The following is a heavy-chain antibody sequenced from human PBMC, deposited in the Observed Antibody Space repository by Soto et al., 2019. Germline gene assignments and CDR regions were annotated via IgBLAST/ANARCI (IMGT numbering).Heavy chain of an antibody. Sequence: PGGSLRLSCAASGFTFSSSAMNWVRQAPGKGLEWVSTINDSGSRTYYADSVKGRFTISRDSSKNTLYLQMHSLRADDTAVYYCAKGIDQTNYATFDFWGQGTLVTVSS. V-gene: IGHV3-23*01. CDR3: AKGIDQTNYATFDF. J-gene: IGHJ4*02. CDR2: INDSGSRT. D-gene: IGHD4-4*01. CDR1: GFTFSSSA.